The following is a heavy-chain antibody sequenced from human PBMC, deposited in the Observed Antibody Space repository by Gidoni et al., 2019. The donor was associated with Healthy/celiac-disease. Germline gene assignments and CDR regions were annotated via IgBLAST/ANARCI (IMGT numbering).Heavy chain of an antibody. D-gene: IGHD2-15*01. Sequence: QVQLVQSGAEVQKPGSSVKVSCKASVGTFSSYAIRWVRHAPGQGIEWMGRISPILGIANYAQKFQGRVTITADKSTSTAYMELSSLRSEDTAVYYCARAAYCSGGSCYLAHFDYWGQGTLVTVSS. V-gene: IGHV1-69*09. CDR3: ARAAYCSGGSCYLAHFDY. CDR2: ISPILGIA. J-gene: IGHJ4*02. CDR1: VGTFSSYA.